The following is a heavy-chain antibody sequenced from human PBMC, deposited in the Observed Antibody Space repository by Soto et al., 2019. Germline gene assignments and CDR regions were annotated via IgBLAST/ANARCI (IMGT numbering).Heavy chain of an antibody. CDR3: ARGAYCSRDCYSHYFDY. Sequence: SETLSLTCTVSDVSFNSRRYYWGWIRQPPGKGLEGIGSIYYSGTTYYNPSLNSRVTISVDASKNQFSLKLSSVTAADTAVYYCARGAYCSRDCYSHYFDYWGQRTLVTVS. J-gene: IGHJ4*02. V-gene: IGHV4-39*02. D-gene: IGHD2-21*02. CDR2: IYYSGTT. CDR1: DVSFNSRRYY.